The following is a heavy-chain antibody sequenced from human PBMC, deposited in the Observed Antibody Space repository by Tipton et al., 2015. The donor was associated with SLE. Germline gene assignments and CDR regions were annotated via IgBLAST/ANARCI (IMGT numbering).Heavy chain of an antibody. D-gene: IGHD4-23*01. J-gene: IGHJ4*02. Sequence: SLRLSCAASGFTFSDYYMTWIRQAPGKGLEWISYISNTGHTISYADSVKGRFTISRDNSKNTLYLQMNSLRAEDTAVYYCARDLPTTVVTPLDYWGQGTLVTVSS. CDR3: ARDLPTTVVTPLDY. V-gene: IGHV3-11*04. CDR1: GFTFSDYY. CDR2: ISNTGHTI.